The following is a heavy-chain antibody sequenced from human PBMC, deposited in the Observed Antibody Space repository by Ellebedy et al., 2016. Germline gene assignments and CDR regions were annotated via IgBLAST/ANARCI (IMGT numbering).Heavy chain of an antibody. J-gene: IGHJ5*02. CDR2: ISYDGGNS. CDR3: ARDSPKQFVPVLVDAKSNCFDP. Sequence: GGSLRLSCVGSGFSFGNFGMHWARQAPGKGLEWVAVISYDGGNSNYANFVGGRFTVSRDNSKNTVYLQINSLRTEDTAMYYCARDSPKQFVPVLVDAKSNCFDPWGQGAQVTVSP. V-gene: IGHV3-30*03. D-gene: IGHD2-2*01. CDR1: GFSFGNFG.